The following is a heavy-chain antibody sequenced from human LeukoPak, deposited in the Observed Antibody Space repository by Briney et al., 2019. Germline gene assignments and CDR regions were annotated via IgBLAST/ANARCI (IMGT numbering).Heavy chain of an antibody. J-gene: IGHJ5*02. CDR1: GFTFSTYA. V-gene: IGHV3-74*01. Sequence: PGGSLRLSCAASGFTFSTYAIHWVRQAPGKGLEWVSRINSDGINTSYADSVKGRFTISRDNAKNTLNLQMNSLRAEDTAVYYCARDLGQYYDTSDNWFDPWGQGTLVTVSS. D-gene: IGHD3-22*01. CDR2: INSDGINT. CDR3: ARDLGQYYDTSDNWFDP.